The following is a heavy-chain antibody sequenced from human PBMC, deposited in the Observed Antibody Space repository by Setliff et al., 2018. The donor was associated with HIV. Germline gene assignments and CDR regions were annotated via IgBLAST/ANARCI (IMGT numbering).Heavy chain of an antibody. V-gene: IGHV1-69*02. CDR1: GGTFSSYT. J-gene: IGHJ3*02. CDR2: IIPILGIA. Sequence: VQVSCKASGGTFSSYTISWVRQAPGQGLEWMGRIIPILGIANYAQKFQGRVTITADKSTSTAYMELSSLRSEDTAVYYCASLVSVGATSAFDIWGQGTMVTVSS. CDR3: ASLVSVGATSAFDI. D-gene: IGHD1-26*01.